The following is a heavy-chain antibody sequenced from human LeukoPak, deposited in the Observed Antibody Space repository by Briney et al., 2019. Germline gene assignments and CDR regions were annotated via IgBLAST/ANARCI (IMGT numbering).Heavy chain of an antibody. CDR1: GFTFSSYS. V-gene: IGHV3-48*04. Sequence: GGSLRLSCAASGFTFSSYSMNWVRQAPGKGLEWVSYISSSGSTIYYADSVKGRFTISRDNAKNSLYLQMNSLRAEDTAVYYCARGIGGSYWFFDYWGQGTLVTVSS. CDR2: ISSSGSTI. J-gene: IGHJ4*02. CDR3: ARGIGGSYWFFDY. D-gene: IGHD1-26*01.